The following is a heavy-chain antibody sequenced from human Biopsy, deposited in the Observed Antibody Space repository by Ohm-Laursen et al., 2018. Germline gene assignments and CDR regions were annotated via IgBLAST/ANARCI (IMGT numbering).Heavy chain of an antibody. CDR1: GFIFSNYW. J-gene: IGHJ4*02. V-gene: IGHV3-21*01. CDR3: ARDQRGPSLLEAKLTPNYFDY. D-gene: IGHD1-1*01. CDR2: IRSGGDYM. Sequence: SLRLSCTASGFIFSNYWMTWVRQAPGKGLEWVSSIRSGGDYMFYADSVKGRFTISRDNAKNSLYLQMNSLRAEDTAVYYCARDQRGPSLLEAKLTPNYFDYWGRGSLVTVSS.